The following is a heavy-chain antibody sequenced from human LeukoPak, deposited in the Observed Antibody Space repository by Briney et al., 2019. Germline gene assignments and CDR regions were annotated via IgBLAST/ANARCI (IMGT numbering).Heavy chain of an antibody. Sequence: GGSLRLSCTASGFTFGDYAMSWVRQAPGKGLEWVGFIRSKAYGGTTEYAASVKGRFTISRDDSKSIAYLQMNSLKTEDTAVYYSTRASKGYDIVTGYFLWGQGTLVTLSP. D-gene: IGHD3-9*01. V-gene: IGHV3-49*04. CDR1: GFTFGDYA. CDR3: TRASKGYDIVTGYFL. J-gene: IGHJ4*02. CDR2: IRSKAYGGTT.